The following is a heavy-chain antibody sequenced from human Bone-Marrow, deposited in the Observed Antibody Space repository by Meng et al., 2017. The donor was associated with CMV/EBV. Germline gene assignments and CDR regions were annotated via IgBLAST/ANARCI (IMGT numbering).Heavy chain of an antibody. CDR2: IIPILGIA. CDR1: GGTFSSYT. V-gene: IGHV1-69*02. CDR3: ASDIVVVPAAQKRGADHY. Sequence: SVKVSCKASGGTFSSYTISWVRQAPGQGLEWMGRIIPILGIANYAQKFQGRVTITADKSTSTAYMELSSLRSEDTAVYYCASDIVVVPAAQKRGADHYWGHGTLVTVSS. J-gene: IGHJ4*01. D-gene: IGHD2-2*01.